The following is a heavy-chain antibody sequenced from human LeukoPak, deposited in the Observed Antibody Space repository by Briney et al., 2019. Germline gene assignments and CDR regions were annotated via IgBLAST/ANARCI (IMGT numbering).Heavy chain of an antibody. Sequence: ASVKVSCKASGGTFSSYAISWVRQAPGQGLEWMGGIIPIFGTANYAQKFQGRVTITTDESTSTAYMELSSLRSGDTAVYYCASHWFGVSSSFDYWGQGTLVTVSS. J-gene: IGHJ4*02. D-gene: IGHD3-10*01. V-gene: IGHV1-69*05. CDR1: GGTFSSYA. CDR3: ASHWFGVSSSFDY. CDR2: IIPIFGTA.